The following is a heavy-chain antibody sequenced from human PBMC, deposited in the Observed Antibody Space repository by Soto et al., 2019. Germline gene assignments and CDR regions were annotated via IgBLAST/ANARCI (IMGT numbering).Heavy chain of an antibody. J-gene: IGHJ4*02. Sequence: MRLSCPASGFTFSSYAMHWVRQAPGKGLEWVAVISYDGSNKYYADSVKGRFTISRDNSKNTLYLQMNSLRAEDTAAYYCARGPSSLTRFHSWGQGTPGSVSS. CDR2: ISYDGSNK. CDR1: GFTFSSYA. V-gene: IGHV3-30-3*01. CDR3: ARGPSSLTRFHS. D-gene: IGHD6-19*01.